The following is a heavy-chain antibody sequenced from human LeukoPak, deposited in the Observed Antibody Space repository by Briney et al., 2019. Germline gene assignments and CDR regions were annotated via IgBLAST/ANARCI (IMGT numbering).Heavy chain of an antibody. CDR3: ARINYDFWSGFHY. V-gene: IGHV4-59*01. J-gene: IGHJ4*02. Sequence: SETLSLTCTVSGGSISSYYWSWIRQPPGKGLEWIGYIYYSGSTNYNPSLKSRVTISVDTSKNQFSLKLSSVTAADTAVYYCARINYDFWSGFHYWGQGTLVTVSS. CDR2: IYYSGST. CDR1: GGSISSYY. D-gene: IGHD3-3*01.